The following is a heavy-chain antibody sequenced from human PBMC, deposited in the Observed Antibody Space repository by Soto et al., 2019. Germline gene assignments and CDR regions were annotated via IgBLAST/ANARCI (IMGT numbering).Heavy chain of an antibody. V-gene: IGHV4-4*07. J-gene: IGHJ3*01. D-gene: IGHD4-17*01. CDR2: ICASGNT. Sequence: QVQLQESGPGLVKPSETLSLTCTVSGGFISGYYWSWIRHPAGKRLEWIGRICASGNTNKNPSPKSRLTMSVDTSKKQFSLRLNSVTAADTAVYYCARVGRTRATVTTDAFDVWGQGTKVTVSS. CDR1: GGFISGYY. CDR3: ARVGRTRATVTTDAFDV.